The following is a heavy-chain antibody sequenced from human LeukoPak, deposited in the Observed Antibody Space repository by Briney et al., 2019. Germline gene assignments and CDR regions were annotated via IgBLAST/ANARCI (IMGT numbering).Heavy chain of an antibody. CDR2: IYHSGST. CDR3: ARAHSIIYGLRPTGSQAWYFDL. CDR1: GGSISSGGYS. Sequence: SETLSLTCAVSGGSISSGGYSWSWIRQPPGKGLEWIGYIYHSGSTYYNPSLKSRVTISVDRSKNQFSLKLSSVTAADTAVYYCARAHSIIYGLRPTGSQAWYFDLWGRGTLVTVSS. D-gene: IGHD4-17*01. J-gene: IGHJ2*01. V-gene: IGHV4-30-2*01.